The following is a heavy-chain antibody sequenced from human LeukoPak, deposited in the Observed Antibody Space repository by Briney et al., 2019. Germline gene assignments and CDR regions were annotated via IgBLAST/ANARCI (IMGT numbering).Heavy chain of an antibody. CDR3: ARDYGSGHLY. D-gene: IGHD3-10*01. Sequence: GGSLRLSCAASGFTFSSYAMSWVRQAPGKGLEWVSGINWNGGSTGYADSVKGRFTISRDNAKNSLYLQMNSLRAEDTALYYCARDYGSGHLYWGQGTLVTVSS. V-gene: IGHV3-20*04. J-gene: IGHJ4*02. CDR1: GFTFSSYA. CDR2: INWNGGST.